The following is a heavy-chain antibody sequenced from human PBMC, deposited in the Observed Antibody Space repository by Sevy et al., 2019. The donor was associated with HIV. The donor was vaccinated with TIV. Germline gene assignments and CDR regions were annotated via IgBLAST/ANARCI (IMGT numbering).Heavy chain of an antibody. CDR1: GFTFSSYA. V-gene: IGHV3-30*04. D-gene: IGHD3-10*01. CDR3: ARGIRGGGYFDY. J-gene: IGHJ4*02. CDR2: ISYDGSNK. Sequence: GGSLRLSCAASGFTFSSYAMHWVRQAPGKGLEWGAVISYDGSNKYYEDSVKGRFTISRDNSKNTLYLQMNSLRAEDTAVYYCARGIRGGGYFDYWGQGTLVTVSS.